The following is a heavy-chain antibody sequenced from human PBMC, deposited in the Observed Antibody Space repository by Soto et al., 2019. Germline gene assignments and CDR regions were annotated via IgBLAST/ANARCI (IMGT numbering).Heavy chain of an antibody. D-gene: IGHD2-2*01. Sequence: ASVKVSCKASGYTFTGYYIHWVREAPGQGLEWMGWINPQTGGTSYGQKFQGRVTLSRDTSINTAYLELSRLRFDDAAVYFCARERYQVISDGMDVWGQGTTVTVSS. CDR2: INPQTGGT. V-gene: IGHV1-2*02. CDR3: ARERYQVISDGMDV. CDR1: GYTFTGYY. J-gene: IGHJ6*02.